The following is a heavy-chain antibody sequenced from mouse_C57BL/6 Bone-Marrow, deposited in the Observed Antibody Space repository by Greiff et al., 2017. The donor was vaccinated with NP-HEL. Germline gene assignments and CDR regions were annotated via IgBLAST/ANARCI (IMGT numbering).Heavy chain of an antibody. CDR3: ALLLRRGY. CDR2: IYPRSGNT. D-gene: IGHD1-1*01. V-gene: IGHV1-81*01. CDR1: GYTFTSYD. Sequence: QVQLQQSGAELARPGASVKLSCKASGYTFTSYDISWVKQRTGQGLEWIGEIYPRSGNTYYNEKFKGKATLTADKSSSTAYMELRSLTSEDSAVYFCALLLRRGYWGQGTLVTVSA. J-gene: IGHJ3*01.